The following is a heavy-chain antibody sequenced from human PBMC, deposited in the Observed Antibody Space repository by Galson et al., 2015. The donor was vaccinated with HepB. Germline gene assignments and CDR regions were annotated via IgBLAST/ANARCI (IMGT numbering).Heavy chain of an antibody. D-gene: IGHD4-17*01. J-gene: IGHJ4*02. CDR1: GFTFSGSP. CDR3: TRRLEGGDYEGLVLGY. CDR2: VRSKANSYAT. Sequence: SLRLSCAASGFTFSGSPMHWVRQASGKGLEWVGRVRSKANSYATAYAASVKGRFTISRDDSKNTAYLQMNSLKTEDTAMYYCTRRLEGGDYEGLVLGYWGQGTLVTVSS. V-gene: IGHV3-73*01.